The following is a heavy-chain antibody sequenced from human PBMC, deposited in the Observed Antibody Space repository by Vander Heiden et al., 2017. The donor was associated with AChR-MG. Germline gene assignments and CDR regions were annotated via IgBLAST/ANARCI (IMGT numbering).Heavy chain of an antibody. CDR3: ARASLDSCTGGSCYSDAFDL. J-gene: IGHJ3*01. CDR1: GSSINRGFY. Sequence: QVQLQESGPGLVKPSESLSLTCAVSGSSINRGFYWGWIRQPPGKGLEWIGSIVQNEKTYYSPSLKSRGTLSLDTSKNHFALKLTSVSASEKAVYFCARASLDSCTGGSCYSDAFDLWGQGTMVTVS. CDR2: IVQNEKT. D-gene: IGHD3-22*01. V-gene: IGHV4-38-2*01.